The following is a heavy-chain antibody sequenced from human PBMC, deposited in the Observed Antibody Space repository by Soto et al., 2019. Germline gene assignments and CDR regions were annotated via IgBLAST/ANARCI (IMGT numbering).Heavy chain of an antibody. J-gene: IGHJ6*02. V-gene: IGHV1-18*01. Sequence: QVQLVQSGAEVKKPGASVKVSCKASGYTFTSYGSSWVRQAPGQGLEWMGWIGAYNGNTNYTQKLQGRVTKTTDTSKSTAYRELRSLRSDDTAVYYCARETPPMDVWGQGTTVTVSS. CDR3: ARETPPMDV. CDR2: IGAYNGNT. CDR1: GYTFTSYG.